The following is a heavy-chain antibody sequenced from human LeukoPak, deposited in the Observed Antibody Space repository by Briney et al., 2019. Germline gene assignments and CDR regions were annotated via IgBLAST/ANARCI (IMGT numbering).Heavy chain of an antibody. CDR1: GFTFSDEY. V-gene: IGHV3-11*01. D-gene: IGHD4-17*01. Sequence: GGSLRLSCAASGFTFSDEYMNWIRQAPGKGLEWVSYISGSGNIIYYADSVKGRFTISRDNARNSLYLQMNSLRAEDTAVYYCARDPFMTTGWGIDYWGQGTLVTVSS. J-gene: IGHJ4*02. CDR2: ISGSGNII. CDR3: ARDPFMTTGWGIDY.